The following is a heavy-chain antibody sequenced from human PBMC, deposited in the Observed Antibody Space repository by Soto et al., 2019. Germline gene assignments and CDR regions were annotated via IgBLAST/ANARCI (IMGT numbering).Heavy chain of an antibody. Sequence: PSDTLSLTCTVSGGSISSYYWSWIRQPPGKGLEWIGYIYYSGSTNYNPSLKSRVTISVDTSKNQFSLKLSSVTAADTAVYYCARRYGVAFDIWGQGTMVTVSS. CDR3: ARRYGVAFDI. D-gene: IGHD3-10*01. CDR2: IYYSGST. CDR1: GGSISSYY. J-gene: IGHJ3*02. V-gene: IGHV4-59*08.